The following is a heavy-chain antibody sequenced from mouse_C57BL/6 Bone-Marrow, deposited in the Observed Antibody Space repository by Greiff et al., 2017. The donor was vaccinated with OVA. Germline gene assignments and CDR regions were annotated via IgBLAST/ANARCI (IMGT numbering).Heavy chain of an antibody. D-gene: IGHD2-4*01. CDR3: ARDAIYDYSFAY. J-gene: IGHJ3*01. CDR2: SRNKANDYTT. CDR1: GFTFSDFY. V-gene: IGHV7-1*01. Sequence: EVKLVESGGGLVQSGRSLRLSCATSGFTFSDFYMEWVRQAPGKGLEWIAASRNKANDYTTEYSASVKGRFIVSRDTSHSILYLQMNALRAEDTAIYYCARDAIYDYSFAYWGQGTLVTVSA.